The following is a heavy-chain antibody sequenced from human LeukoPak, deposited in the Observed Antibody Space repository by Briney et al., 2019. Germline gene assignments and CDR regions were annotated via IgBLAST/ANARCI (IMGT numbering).Heavy chain of an antibody. J-gene: IGHJ4*02. V-gene: IGHV3-49*04. D-gene: IGHD4-23*01. CDR1: GFIFSSYN. CDR2: VRVKGYGATT. CDR3: TRGGYGGGSFDY. Sequence: GGSLRLSCAGSGFIFSSYNMNWVRQAPGKGLEWVGFVRVKGYGATTEYAVSVKGRFTISRDDSKSIAYLQMNSLKTDDTGVYYCTRGGYGGGSFDYWGQGTLVTVSS.